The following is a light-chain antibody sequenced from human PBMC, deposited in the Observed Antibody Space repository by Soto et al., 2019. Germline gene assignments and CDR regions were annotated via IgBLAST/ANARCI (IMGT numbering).Light chain of an antibody. CDR1: QGISSW. Sequence: DIPMTQSPSSVSASVGDRVTITCRASQGISSWLAWYQKKPGKAPKLLIYAASSLQSGVPSRFSGSGSGTDFTLTISSLQPEDFATYYCQQANSFLAITFGGGTKVEIK. J-gene: IGKJ4*01. CDR3: QQANSFLAIT. CDR2: AAS. V-gene: IGKV1-12*01.